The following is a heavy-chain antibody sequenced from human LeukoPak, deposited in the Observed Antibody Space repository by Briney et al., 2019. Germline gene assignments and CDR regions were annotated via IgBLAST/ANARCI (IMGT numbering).Heavy chain of an antibody. D-gene: IGHD6-13*01. J-gene: IGHJ4*02. CDR2: IKQDGSEK. V-gene: IGHV3-7*01. Sequence: GGSLRLSCAASGFTFSSYWMSWVRQAPGKGLEWVANIKQDGSEKYYVDSVKGRFTISRDNAKNSLYLRMNSLRAEDTAVYYCARTPGQQNFDYWGQGTLVTVSS. CDR3: ARTPGQQNFDY. CDR1: GFTFSSYW.